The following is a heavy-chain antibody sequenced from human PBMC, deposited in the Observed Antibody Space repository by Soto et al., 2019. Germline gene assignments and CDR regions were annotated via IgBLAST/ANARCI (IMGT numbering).Heavy chain of an antibody. Sequence: ASVKVSCKTAGRTFTSYAISCGRHTTGQGLEWMGGIIPIFGTANYAQKFQGRVTITADESTSTAYMELSSLRSEDTAVYYCAREEVVDSSGYPDAFDIWGQGTMVTVSS. CDR3: AREEVVDSSGYPDAFDI. V-gene: IGHV1-69*13. CDR1: GRTFTSYA. CDR2: IIPIFGTA. D-gene: IGHD3-22*01. J-gene: IGHJ3*02.